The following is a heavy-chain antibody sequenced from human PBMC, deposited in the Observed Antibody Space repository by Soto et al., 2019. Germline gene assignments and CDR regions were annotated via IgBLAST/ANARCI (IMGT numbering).Heavy chain of an antibody. CDR1: GFTFSSYA. V-gene: IGHV3-23*01. CDR2: ISGSGGST. J-gene: IGHJ6*02. Sequence: EVQLMESGGGLVQPGGSLRVSCAASGFTFSSYAMSWVRQAPGKGLEWVSLISGSGGSTNYADFVKGRFTISRDNSKHTLYLQMNSLRAEDTAVYYCAKISCSSTSCYYYYGLDVWGQGTTVTVSS. CDR3: AKISCSSTSCYYYYGLDV. D-gene: IGHD2-2*01.